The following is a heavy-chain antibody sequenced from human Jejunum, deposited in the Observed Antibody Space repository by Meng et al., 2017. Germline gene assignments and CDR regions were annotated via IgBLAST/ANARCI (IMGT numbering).Heavy chain of an antibody. V-gene: IGHV3-23*04. D-gene: IGHD2-15*01. CDR2: ISGGAGS. CDR1: GFSFSTYG. J-gene: IGHJ4*02. Sequence: LVEFGGGLVRPGGSLRLSCEASGFSFSTYGMSWVRQAPGKGLEWVAHISGGAGSEYAESVKGRFAISRDNSKDTLFLRMSSLRAEDTAIYYCSKRGSDAVYFDSWGQGNLVTVSS. CDR3: SKRGSDAVYFDS.